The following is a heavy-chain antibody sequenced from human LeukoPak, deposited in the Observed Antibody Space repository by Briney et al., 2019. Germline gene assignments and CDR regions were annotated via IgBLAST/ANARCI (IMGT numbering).Heavy chain of an antibody. D-gene: IGHD3-10*01. CDR2: IQSKTDGGPP. CDR1: GFTFSSYW. Sequence: GGSLRLSCAASGFTFSSYWMSWVRQAPGKGLEWVGRIQSKTDGGPPDYAAPVTGRFTISRDDSINTLYVQMNSLKTEDPAVYYCTTDRGAITSWGQGTLVTVSS. V-gene: IGHV3-15*01. J-gene: IGHJ5*02. CDR3: TTDRGAITS.